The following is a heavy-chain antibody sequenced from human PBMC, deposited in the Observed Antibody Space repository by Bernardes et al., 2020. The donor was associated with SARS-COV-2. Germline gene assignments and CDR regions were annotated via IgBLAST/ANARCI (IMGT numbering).Heavy chain of an antibody. V-gene: IGHV4-31*03. CDR2: IYYSGST. CDR3: ARDRVVVAATPLWYYYYGMDV. Sequence: SETLSLTCTVSGGSISSGGYYWSWIRQHPGKGLEWIGYIYYSGSTYYNPSLKSRVTISVDTSKNQFSLKLSSVTAADTAVYYCARDRVVVAATPLWYYYYGMDVWGQGTTVTVSS. CDR1: GGSISSGGYY. J-gene: IGHJ6*02. D-gene: IGHD2-15*01.